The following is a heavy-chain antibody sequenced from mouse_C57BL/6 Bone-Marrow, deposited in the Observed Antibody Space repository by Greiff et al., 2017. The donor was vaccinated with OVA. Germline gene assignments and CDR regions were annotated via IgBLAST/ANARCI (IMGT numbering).Heavy chain of an antibody. J-gene: IGHJ3*01. D-gene: IGHD1-1*01. CDR1: GYTFTSYW. Sequence: VQLQQSGTVLARPGASVKMSCKTSGYTFTSYWMHWVKQRPGQGLEWIGAIYPGNSDTSYNQKFKGKAKLTAVTSASTAYMELSSLTNEDSAVYYCTRPRLPSSLRSCAYWGQGTLVTVSA. V-gene: IGHV1-5*01. CDR3: TRPRLPSSLRSCAY. CDR2: IYPGNSDT.